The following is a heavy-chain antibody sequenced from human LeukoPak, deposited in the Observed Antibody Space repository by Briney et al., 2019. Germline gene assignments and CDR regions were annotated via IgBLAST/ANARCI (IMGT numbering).Heavy chain of an antibody. CDR1: GESFSGYY. Sequence: PSETLSLTCVVYGESFSGYYWTWLRQPPGKGLEWFGEIIDTGSTKYNSSPKSRVTISVDTSKNQFSLKLSSVTAADTAVYYCARTTEGGYTYNYFYYYYMDVWGKGTTVTISS. J-gene: IGHJ6*03. D-gene: IGHD5-18*01. CDR3: ARTTEGGYTYNYFYYYYMDV. V-gene: IGHV4-34*12. CDR2: IIDTGST.